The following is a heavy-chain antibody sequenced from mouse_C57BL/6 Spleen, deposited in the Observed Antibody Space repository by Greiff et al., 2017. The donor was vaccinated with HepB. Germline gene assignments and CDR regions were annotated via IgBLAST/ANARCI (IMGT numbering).Heavy chain of an antibody. J-gene: IGHJ4*01. D-gene: IGHD2-5*01. V-gene: IGHV1-50*01. CDR1: GYTFTSYW. CDR2: IDPSDSYT. CDR3: ARRAYYSKGDAMDY. Sequence: QVQLQQPGAELVKPGASVKLSCKASGYTFTSYWMQWVKQRPGQGLEWIGEIDPSDSYTNYNQKFKGKTTLTVDTSSSTAYMQLSSLTSEDSAVYYCARRAYYSKGDAMDYWGQGTSVTVSS.